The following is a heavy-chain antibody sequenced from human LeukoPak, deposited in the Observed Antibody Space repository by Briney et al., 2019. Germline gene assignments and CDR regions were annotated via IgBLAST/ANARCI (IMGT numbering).Heavy chain of an antibody. D-gene: IGHD3-3*01. CDR3: ARGIEDRITIFGY. J-gene: IGHJ4*02. Sequence: GGSLRLSCVASGFTFRSYWMSWVRQAPGKGLEWVANMKQDGSEKYYVDSVKGRFTISRDNAKNSLCLQMNSLRAEDTAVYYCARGIEDRITIFGYWGQGTLVTVSS. V-gene: IGHV3-7*03. CDR2: MKQDGSEK. CDR1: GFTFRSYW.